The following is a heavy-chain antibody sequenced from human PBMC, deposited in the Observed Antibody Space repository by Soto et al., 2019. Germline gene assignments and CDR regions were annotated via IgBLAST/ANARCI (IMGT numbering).Heavy chain of an antibody. CDR1: VFTFDEHS. D-gene: IGHD2-2*02. CDR3: SKGRTRYSGLYTDFQA. J-gene: IGHJ5*02. Sequence: GGSLRLSCTVSVFTFDEHSMHLVRQAPGKGLEWVSGINYNGGRVAYVDSVRGRFTIARDNANNSLFLQMNSLRPEDTGLYFCSKGRTRYSGLYTDFQAWGKGKQVTVS. V-gene: IGHV3-9*01. CDR2: INYNGGRV.